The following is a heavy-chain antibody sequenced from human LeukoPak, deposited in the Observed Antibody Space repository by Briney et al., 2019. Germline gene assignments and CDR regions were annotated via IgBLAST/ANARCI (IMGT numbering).Heavy chain of an antibody. D-gene: IGHD3-10*01. CDR1: GFTFSSYA. V-gene: IGHV3-23*01. CDR3: AKDGHYYGSGSYYYFDY. Sequence: GGSLRLSCAASGFTFSSYAMSWVRQAPGKGLEWVSAISGSGGSTYYADSVKGRFTISRDNSKNTLYLQVNSLRAEDTAVYYCAKDGHYYGSGSYYYFDYWGQGTLVTVSS. CDR2: ISGSGGST. J-gene: IGHJ4*02.